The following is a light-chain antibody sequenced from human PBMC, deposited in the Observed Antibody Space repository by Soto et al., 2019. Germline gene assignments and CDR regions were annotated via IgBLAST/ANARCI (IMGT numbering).Light chain of an antibody. J-gene: IGLJ3*02. CDR1: SSDVGRYNL. CDR3: CSYAGSSTWV. V-gene: IGLV2-23*01. Sequence: QSVLTQPASVSGSPGQSITISCTGTSSDVGRYNLVSWYQQHPGKAPKLMIYEGSKRPSGVSNPFSGSKSTNTASLTISGLQAEDEADYYGCSYAGSSTWVFGGGTKLTVL. CDR2: EGS.